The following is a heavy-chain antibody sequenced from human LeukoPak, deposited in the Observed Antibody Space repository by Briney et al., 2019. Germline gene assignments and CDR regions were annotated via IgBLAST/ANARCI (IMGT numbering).Heavy chain of an antibody. CDR1: GGSFSGYY. J-gene: IGHJ4*02. V-gene: IGHV4-34*01. CDR2: INHSGST. D-gene: IGHD3-3*01. Sequence: SETLSLTCAVSGGSFSGYYWSWIRQPPGKGLEWIGEINHSGSTNYNPSLKSRVTISVDTSKNQFSLKLSSVTAADTAVYYCASLVLRFLEWAREFDYWGQGTLVTVSS. CDR3: ASLVLRFLEWAREFDY.